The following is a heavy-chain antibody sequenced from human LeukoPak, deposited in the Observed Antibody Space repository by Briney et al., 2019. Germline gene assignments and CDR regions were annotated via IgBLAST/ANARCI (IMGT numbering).Heavy chain of an antibody. CDR3: ASDNIYSSGWFGY. CDR2: ISSSSSTI. J-gene: IGHJ5*01. CDR1: GFTFSSYS. V-gene: IGHV3-48*01. Sequence: PGGSLRLSCAASGFTFSSYSMNWVRQAPGKGLEWVSYISSSSSTIYYADSVKGRFTISRDNAKNSLYLQMHSLRAEDTAVYYCASDNIYSSGWFGYWGQGTLVTVSS. D-gene: IGHD6-19*01.